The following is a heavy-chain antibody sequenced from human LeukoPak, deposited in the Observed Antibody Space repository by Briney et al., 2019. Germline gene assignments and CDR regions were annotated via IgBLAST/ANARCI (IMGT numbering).Heavy chain of an antibody. Sequence: PGGSLRLSCAASGFTFSRSAVHWVRQAPGKGLEWVAVISFDGSNEYYADSVKGRFTISRDNSKNTLYLQVNSLRTEDTAVYYCAAFPSGSFAFDIWGQGTMVTVSS. CDR1: GFTFSRSA. CDR2: ISFDGSNE. D-gene: IGHD6-19*01. V-gene: IGHV3-30-3*01. CDR3: AAFPSGSFAFDI. J-gene: IGHJ3*02.